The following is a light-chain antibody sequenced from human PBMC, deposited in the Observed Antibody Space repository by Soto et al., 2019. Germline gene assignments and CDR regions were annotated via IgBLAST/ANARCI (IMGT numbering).Light chain of an antibody. CDR3: QHYDWPLT. CDR2: GIS. Sequence: EMVLTQSPGTLSLSPGERATLSFRASQTITSIYFAWYQQKFGQAPRLLIYGISSRATGIPDRFSASGSGTDFTLTISRLEPEDSAVYYCQHYDWPLTCGGGTKVEIK. J-gene: IGKJ4*01. V-gene: IGKV3-20*01. CDR1: QTITSIY.